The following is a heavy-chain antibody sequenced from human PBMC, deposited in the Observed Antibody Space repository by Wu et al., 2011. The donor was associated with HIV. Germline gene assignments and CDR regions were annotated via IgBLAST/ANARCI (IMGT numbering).Heavy chain of an antibody. J-gene: IGHJ4*02. CDR2: INGYNGNS. V-gene: IGHV1-18*01. Sequence: QVQLVQSGAEVKKPGASVRVSCKASGRGFPTSIVTWVRQAPGQGLEWLGWINGYNGNSRYRQNFQDRVSMSTDSATTTAYMELRSLKSDDTAVYYCARDKGTEVFDYWGQGILVIVSS. CDR1: GRGFPTSI. CDR3: ARDKGTEVFDY.